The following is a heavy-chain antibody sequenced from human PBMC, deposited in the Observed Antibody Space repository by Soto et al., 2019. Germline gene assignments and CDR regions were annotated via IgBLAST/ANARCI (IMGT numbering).Heavy chain of an antibody. Sequence: EVQLLESGGGLVQPGGSLRLSCAASGFTFSSYAMSWVRQAPGKGLEWVSAISGSGGSTYYADSVKGRFTISRDNSKNTLYLQMNSLRAEDTAVYYCAKAYYYGSGSYYCSEAYYYYYYMDVWGKGTTVTVSS. J-gene: IGHJ6*03. CDR3: AKAYYYGSGSYYCSEAYYYYYYMDV. CDR1: GFTFSSYA. V-gene: IGHV3-23*01. CDR2: ISGSGGST. D-gene: IGHD3-10*01.